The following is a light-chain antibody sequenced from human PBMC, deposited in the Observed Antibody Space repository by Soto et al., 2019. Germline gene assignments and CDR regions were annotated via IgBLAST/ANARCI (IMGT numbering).Light chain of an antibody. J-gene: IGKJ5*01. Sequence: DIVLTQSPVTLSLSPGDRGTLSCRASETVSSYLLWYQQKPGQDPRLLIYDASERATGIPARFSGSGSETDFTLTISSLEPEDFGVYYCLHRMNWPLTFGQGTRVEI. CDR1: ETVSSY. CDR3: LHRMNWPLT. CDR2: DAS. V-gene: IGKV3-11*01.